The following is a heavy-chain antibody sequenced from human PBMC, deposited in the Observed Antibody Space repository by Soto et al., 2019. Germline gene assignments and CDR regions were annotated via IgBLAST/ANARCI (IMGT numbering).Heavy chain of an antibody. CDR2: ISYDGSNK. Sequence: VGSLRLSCAASGFTFSSYGMHWVRQAPGKGLEWVAVISYDGSNKYYADSVKGRFTISRDNSKNTLYLQMNSLRAEDTAVYYCAKVSDVGATQDYWGQGTLVTVS. J-gene: IGHJ4*02. CDR3: AKVSDVGATQDY. CDR1: GFTFSSYG. D-gene: IGHD1-26*01. V-gene: IGHV3-30*18.